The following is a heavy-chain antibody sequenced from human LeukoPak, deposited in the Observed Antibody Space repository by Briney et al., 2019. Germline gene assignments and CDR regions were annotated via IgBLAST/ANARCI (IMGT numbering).Heavy chain of an antibody. Sequence: GGSLRLSCAASGCTFSSYAMTWVRQAPGKGLEWVSSITNSGGNTYYADSVKGRFTISRDNSKNTLYLRMNSLRAEDTAVYYCAKLGAIRGAAFDYWGQGTLVTVSS. CDR3: AKLGAIRGAAFDY. CDR2: ITNSGGNT. CDR1: GCTFSSYA. V-gene: IGHV3-23*01. J-gene: IGHJ4*02. D-gene: IGHD3-10*01.